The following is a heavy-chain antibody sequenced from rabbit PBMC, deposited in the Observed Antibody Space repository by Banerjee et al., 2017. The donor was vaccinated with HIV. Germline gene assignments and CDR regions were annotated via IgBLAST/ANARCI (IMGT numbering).Heavy chain of an antibody. Sequence: QEQLVESGGGLVQPEGSLTLTCTASRFSFSSSYYMCWVRQAPGKGLEWIACIYGGSSGNTHYASWAKGRFTISKTSSTTVTLQMTSLTAADTATYFCARDAGYGGVGYAGAFDPWGPGTLVTVS. CDR1: RFSFSSSYY. CDR3: ARDAGYGGVGYAGAFDP. CDR2: IYGGSSGNT. D-gene: IGHD4-2*01. V-gene: IGHV1S45*01. J-gene: IGHJ2*01.